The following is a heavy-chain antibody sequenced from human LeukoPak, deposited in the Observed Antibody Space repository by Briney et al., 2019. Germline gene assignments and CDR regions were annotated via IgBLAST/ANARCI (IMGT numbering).Heavy chain of an antibody. J-gene: IGHJ5*02. D-gene: IGHD3-10*01. Sequence: SETLSLTCTVSGGSISSSSYYWGWIRQPPGKGLEWIGSIYYSGSTYYNPSLKSRVTISVDTSKNQFSLKLSSVTAADTAVYYCARSGITMVRGVKGWFDPWGQGTLVTVSS. CDR2: IYYSGST. CDR1: GGSISSSSYY. CDR3: ARSGITMVRGVKGWFDP. V-gene: IGHV4-39*01.